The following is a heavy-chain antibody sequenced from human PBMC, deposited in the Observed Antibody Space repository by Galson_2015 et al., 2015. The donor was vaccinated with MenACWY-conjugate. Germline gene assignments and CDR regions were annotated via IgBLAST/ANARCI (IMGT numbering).Heavy chain of an antibody. V-gene: IGHV3-48*01. CDR3: ARGYYYDFWSGYFPFDY. Sequence: SLRLSCAASGFTFSSYSMNWVRQAPGKGLEWVSYISSSSSTIYYADSVKGRFTISRDNAKNSLYLQMNSLRAEDTAVYYCARGYYYDFWSGYFPFDYWGQGTLVTVSS. CDR2: ISSSSSTI. CDR1: GFTFSSYS. D-gene: IGHD3-3*01. J-gene: IGHJ4*02.